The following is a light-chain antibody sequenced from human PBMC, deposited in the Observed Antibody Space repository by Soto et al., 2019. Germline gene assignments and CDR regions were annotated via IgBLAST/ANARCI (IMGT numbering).Light chain of an antibody. CDR1: RGVSSD. Sequence: EIVLTQSPATLSVSPGERDILSCRASRGVSSDLAWYQQKPGQAPRLLIYGASTRATGIPARFSGSGSGTEFTLTISSLEPEDFAVYYCQQRSNWPPITFGQGTRLEIK. CDR2: GAS. CDR3: QQRSNWPPIT. J-gene: IGKJ5*01. V-gene: IGKV3-11*01.